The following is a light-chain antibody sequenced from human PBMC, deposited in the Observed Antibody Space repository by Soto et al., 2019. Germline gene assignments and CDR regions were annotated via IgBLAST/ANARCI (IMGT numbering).Light chain of an antibody. CDR3: QQYGSAGT. Sequence: EIVLTQSPGTLSLSPGERATLSCRASQSVSNNYLAWYQQKPGQAPRLLIYGASNRATGIPDRFSGSGSGKDFTLTISRREPEDFAGYYCQQYGSAGTFGQGTKVEIK. J-gene: IGKJ1*01. CDR1: QSVSNNY. CDR2: GAS. V-gene: IGKV3-20*01.